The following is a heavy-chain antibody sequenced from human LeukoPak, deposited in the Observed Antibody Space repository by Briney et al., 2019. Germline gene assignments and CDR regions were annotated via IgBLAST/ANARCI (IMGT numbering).Heavy chain of an antibody. CDR3: ARGLRRDFDY. J-gene: IGHJ4*02. CDR2: ISSSSSYI. CDR1: GFTFSSYA. V-gene: IGHV3-21*01. Sequence: PGGSLILSCAASGFTFSSYAMSWVRQAPGKGLEWVSSISSSSSYIYYADSVKGRFTISRDNAKNSLYLQMNSLRAEDTAVYYCARGLRRDFDYWGQGTMVTVSS.